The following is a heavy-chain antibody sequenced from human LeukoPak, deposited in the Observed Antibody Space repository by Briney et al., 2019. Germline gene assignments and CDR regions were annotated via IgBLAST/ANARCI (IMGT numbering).Heavy chain of an antibody. V-gene: IGHV1-46*01. D-gene: IGHD1-14*01. CDR2: INPTGGGT. Sequence: GASVKVSCKASGYTFTSYYIHWVRQAPGQGLEWMGIINPTGGGTTYAQKFQGRVTMTRDMSTRTVYLELSGLRPEDTAVYFCARETEIPSVASYFDYWGQGTLVTVSS. CDR3: ARETEIPSVASYFDY. CDR1: GYTFTSYY. J-gene: IGHJ4*02.